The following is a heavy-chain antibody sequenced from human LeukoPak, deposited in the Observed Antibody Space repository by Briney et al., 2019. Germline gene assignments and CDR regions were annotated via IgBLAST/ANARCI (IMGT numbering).Heavy chain of an antibody. CDR3: ARARGYYDILTGFVGYYGMDV. CDR2: INHSGST. CDR1: GGSFSGYY. Sequence: SETLSLTCAVYGGSFSGYYWSWIRQPPGKGLEWIGEINHSGSTNYNPSLKSRVTIPVDTSKNQFSLKLSSVTAADTAVYYCARARGYYDILTGFVGYYGMDVWGQGTTVTVSS. D-gene: IGHD3-9*01. J-gene: IGHJ6*02. V-gene: IGHV4-34*01.